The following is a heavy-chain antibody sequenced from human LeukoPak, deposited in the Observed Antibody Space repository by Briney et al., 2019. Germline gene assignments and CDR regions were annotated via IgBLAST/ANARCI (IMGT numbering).Heavy chain of an antibody. CDR1: GYTFTGYY. V-gene: IGHV1-2*06. D-gene: IGHD3-22*01. J-gene: IGHJ4*02. CDR3: AGTYYYESSGYPFDY. CDR2: INTNSGGT. Sequence: GASVKVSCKASGYTFTGYYMHWVRQAPEQGLEWMGRINTNSGGTNYAQKFQGRLTTTRDTSISTAYMVLSRLRSDDTAVYYCAGTYYYESSGYPFDYWGQGTLVTVSS.